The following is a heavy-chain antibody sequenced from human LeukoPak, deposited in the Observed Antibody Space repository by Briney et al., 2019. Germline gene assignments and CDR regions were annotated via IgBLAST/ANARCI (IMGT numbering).Heavy chain of an antibody. Sequence: SETLSLTCIASGASISSSNRYWGWIRQSPEKGLEWIGTISYSGITYYNPSLKSRLTIFVDTPRNQFSLKLTSVTAADTAVYYCARIYSITTSCFDYWGQGTLVTVSS. V-gene: IGHV4-39*01. D-gene: IGHD6-13*01. CDR1: GASISSSNRY. CDR3: ARIYSITTSCFDY. J-gene: IGHJ4*02. CDR2: ISYSGIT.